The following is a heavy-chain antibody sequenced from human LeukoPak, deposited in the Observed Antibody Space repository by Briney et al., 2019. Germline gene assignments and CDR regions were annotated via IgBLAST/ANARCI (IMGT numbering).Heavy chain of an antibody. CDR3: AKGVYAAAGTGDY. J-gene: IGHJ4*02. CDR1: GFTFDDYA. D-gene: IGHD6-13*01. V-gene: IGHV3-9*01. Sequence: GGSLRLSCAASGFTFDDYAMHWVRQAPGKGLEWVSGISWNSGSIGYADSVKGRFTISRDNAKNSLYLQMNSLRAEDTALYYCAKGVYAAAGTGDYWGQGTLVTVSS. CDR2: ISWNSGSI.